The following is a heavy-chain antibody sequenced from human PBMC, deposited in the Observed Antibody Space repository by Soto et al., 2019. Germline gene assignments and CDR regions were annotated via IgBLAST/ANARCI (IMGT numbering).Heavy chain of an antibody. J-gene: IGHJ6*03. Sequence: DSVKVSCKASGYTFTSYDINWVRQATGQGLEWMGWMNPNSGNTGYAQKFQGRVTMTRNTSISTAYMELSSLRSEDTAVYYCARGVSQDFSSGSYYMDVWGKGNRVTVS. V-gene: IGHV1-8*01. D-gene: IGHD3-3*01. CDR1: GYTFTSYD. CDR3: ARGVSQDFSSGSYYMDV. CDR2: MNPNSGNT.